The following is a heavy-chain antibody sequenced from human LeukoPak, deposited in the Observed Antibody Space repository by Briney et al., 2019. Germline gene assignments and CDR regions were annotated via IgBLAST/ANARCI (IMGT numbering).Heavy chain of an antibody. CDR3: ASCLQFRGV. J-gene: IGHJ4*02. CDR1: GFIFSSHW. D-gene: IGHD3-10*01. CDR2: INTDGSST. Sequence: PGGSLRLSCAASGFIFSSHWMHWVRQAPGKGLVWVSRINTDGSSTSYVDSVKGRFTISRDNAKNTMYLQMNGLRADDTFFSYCASCLQFRGVWGQGTLVTVSS. V-gene: IGHV3-74*01.